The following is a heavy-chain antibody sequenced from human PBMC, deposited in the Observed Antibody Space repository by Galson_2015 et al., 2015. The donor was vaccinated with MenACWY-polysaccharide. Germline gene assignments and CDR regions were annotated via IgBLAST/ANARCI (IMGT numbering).Heavy chain of an antibody. CDR1: GFTFNSYT. V-gene: IGHV3-23*01. CDR3: ANPGLSTGRTSDVDF. J-gene: IGHJ4*02. D-gene: IGHD1-14*01. CDR2: VSGSGAST. Sequence: SLRLSCAVSGFTFNSYTMSWVRQAPGKGLEWVSGVSGSGASTYYADSVKGWFTISRDNSRNTLYLQMNSLRAEDTAIYYCANPGLSTGRTSDVDFWGQGTLVTVPS.